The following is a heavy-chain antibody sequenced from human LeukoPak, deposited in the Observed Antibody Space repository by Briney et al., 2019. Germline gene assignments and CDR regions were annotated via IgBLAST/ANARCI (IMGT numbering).Heavy chain of an antibody. V-gene: IGHV3-21*01. CDR1: GFTFSSYS. CDR2: ISSSSSYI. J-gene: IGHJ4*02. Sequence: GGSLRLSCAASGFTFSSYSMNWVRQAPGKGLEWVSSISSSSSYIYYADSVKGRFTISRDNAKNSLYLQMNSLRAEDTAVYYCARFIGSWEQWYLDYWGQGTLVTVSS. CDR3: ARFIGSWEQWYLDY. D-gene: IGHD1/OR15-1a*01.